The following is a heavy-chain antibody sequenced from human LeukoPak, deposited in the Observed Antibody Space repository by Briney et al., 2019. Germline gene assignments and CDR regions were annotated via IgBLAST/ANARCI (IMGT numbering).Heavy chain of an antibody. Sequence: AGGSLRLSCPASGSLFSEYYTSWIRQAPGKGLEWVSYISSSGITIYHADSVKGRFGISRDNAKNSLYLQMNSRRAEDTALYYCARTYTGSYFDYWGLGSLVTVSS. CDR1: GSLFSEYY. CDR2: ISSSGITI. J-gene: IGHJ4*02. V-gene: IGHV3-11*01. D-gene: IGHD1-26*01. CDR3: ARTYTGSYFDY.